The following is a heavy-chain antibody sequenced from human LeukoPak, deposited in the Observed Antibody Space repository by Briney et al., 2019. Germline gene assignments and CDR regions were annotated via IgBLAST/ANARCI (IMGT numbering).Heavy chain of an antibody. CDR3: AKPGEYDYVWGSYRFDY. CDR2: INHSGST. V-gene: IGHV4-34*01. D-gene: IGHD3-16*02. Sequence: SETLSLTCAVYGGSFSGYYWRWIRQPPGKGLEWIGEINHSGSTNYNPSLKSRVTISVDTSKNQFSLKLSSVTAADTAVYYCAKPGEYDYVWGSYRFDYWGQGTLVTVSS. J-gene: IGHJ4*02. CDR1: GGSFSGYY.